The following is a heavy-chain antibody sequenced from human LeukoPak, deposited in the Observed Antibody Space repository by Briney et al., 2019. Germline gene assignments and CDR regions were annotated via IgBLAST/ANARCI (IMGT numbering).Heavy chain of an antibody. CDR3: ARGGRYSYAHGVDY. D-gene: IGHD5-18*01. V-gene: IGHV1-2*02. CDR2: INPNSGGT. CDR1: GYTFTGYW. Sequence: ASVKVSCKAFGYTFTGYWMHWVRQAPGQGLEWMGWINPNSGGTNYAQKFQGRVTMTRDTSISTAYMELSRLRSDDTAVYYCARGGRYSYAHGVDYWGQGTLVTVSS. J-gene: IGHJ4*02.